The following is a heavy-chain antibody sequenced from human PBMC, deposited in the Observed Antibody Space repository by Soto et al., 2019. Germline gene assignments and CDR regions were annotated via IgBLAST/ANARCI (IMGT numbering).Heavy chain of an antibody. CDR1: GYTFTTYA. V-gene: IGHV1-3*05. CDR2: IHAGNGNT. J-gene: IGHJ4*02. Sequence: QVQLVQSGAEEKKPGASVKVSCKASGYTFTTYAMHWVRQAPGQRPEWMGWIHAGNGNTKYSQNFQGRVTITRDTSASTGYMELSSLRSEDTAVYYCARESGSSGGYYLYYWGRGTLVTVSS. D-gene: IGHD6-19*01. CDR3: ARESGSSGGYYLYY.